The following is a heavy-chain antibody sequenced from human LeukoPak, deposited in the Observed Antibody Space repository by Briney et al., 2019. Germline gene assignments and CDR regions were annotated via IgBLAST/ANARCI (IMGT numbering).Heavy chain of an antibody. CDR1: GGSISSSNW. Sequence: PSGTLSLTCAVSGGSISSSNWWSWVRQPPGKGLEWIGEIYHSGSTNYNPSLKSRVTISVDKSKNQFSLKLSSVTAADTAVYYCARDSSGWSKGWFDPWGQGTLVTVSS. D-gene: IGHD6-19*01. J-gene: IGHJ5*02. V-gene: IGHV4-4*02. CDR2: IYHSGST. CDR3: ARDSSGWSKGWFDP.